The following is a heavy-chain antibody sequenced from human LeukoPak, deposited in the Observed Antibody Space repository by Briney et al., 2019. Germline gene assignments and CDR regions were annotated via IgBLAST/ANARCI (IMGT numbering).Heavy chain of an antibody. J-gene: IGHJ4*02. CDR2: ISLSGLT. Sequence: SETLSLTCGLSGGSISSTNWYSWVRPPPGQGLEWIGEISLSGLTNYNPSLKSRVTMSLDKSKNLLSLTLTSVTAADTAVYYCSRESGAFSPFGYWGQGTLVTVTS. CDR3: SRESGAFSPFGY. D-gene: IGHD1-26*01. CDR1: GGSISSTNW. V-gene: IGHV4-4*02.